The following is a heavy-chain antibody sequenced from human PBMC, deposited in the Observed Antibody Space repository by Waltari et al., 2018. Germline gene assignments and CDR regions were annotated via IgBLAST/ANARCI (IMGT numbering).Heavy chain of an antibody. CDR2: IYYSGST. V-gene: IGHV4-61*01. CDR3: ARVDVTMIRVDY. J-gene: IGHJ4*02. Sequence: QVQLQESGPGLVKPSETLSLTCTVSGGSVSSGSYYWSWTRQPPGKGLEWIGYIYYSGSTNYNPSLKSRVTISVDTSKNQFSLKLSSVTAADTAVYYCARVDVTMIRVDYWGQGTLVTVSS. CDR1: GGSVSSGSYY. D-gene: IGHD3-22*01.